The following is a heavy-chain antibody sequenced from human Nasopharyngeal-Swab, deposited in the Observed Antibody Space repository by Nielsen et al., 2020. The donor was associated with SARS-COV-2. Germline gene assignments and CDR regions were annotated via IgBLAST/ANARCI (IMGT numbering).Heavy chain of an antibody. J-gene: IGHJ4*02. CDR2: IIPIFGTA. Sequence: SVKVSCKASGCTFSSYAISWVRQAPGQGLEWMGGIIPIFGTANYAQKFQGRVTITADESTSTAYMELSSLRSEDTAVYYCAREIPTYYYDSSGYYPNSSFDYWGQGTLVTVSS. V-gene: IGHV1-69*13. CDR3: AREIPTYYYDSSGYYPNSSFDY. D-gene: IGHD3-22*01. CDR1: GCTFSSYA.